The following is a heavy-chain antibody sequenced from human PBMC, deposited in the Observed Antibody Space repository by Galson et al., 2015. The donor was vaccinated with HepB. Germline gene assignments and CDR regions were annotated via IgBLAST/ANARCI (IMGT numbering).Heavy chain of an antibody. CDR1: GYSIRSSNW. V-gene: IGHV4-28*01. CDR2: IYYSGST. D-gene: IGHD1-26*01. Sequence: SETLSLTCAVSGYSIRSSNWWGWIRQPPGKGLEWIGYIYYSGSTYYNPSLKSRITMSVDTSKNQFSLKLSSVTAVDTAVYYCVRNSRDSGSYSQFDPWGQGALVTVSS. CDR3: VRNSRDSGSYSQFDP. J-gene: IGHJ5*02.